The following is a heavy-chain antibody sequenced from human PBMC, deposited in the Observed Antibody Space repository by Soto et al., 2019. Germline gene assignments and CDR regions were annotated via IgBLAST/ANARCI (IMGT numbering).Heavy chain of an antibody. D-gene: IGHD2-21*02. V-gene: IGHV3-21*01. CDR3: ASATVVTATFDF. Sequence: PGGSLTLSCAASGFAFRSYNMNWVRQAPGKGLEWVASISSGSSNIYYADSVKGRFTISRDNAKNSLYLQMDSLRAVDSAVYYCASATVVTATFDFWGQGTLVTVSS. CDR2: ISSGSSNI. CDR1: GFAFRSYN. J-gene: IGHJ4*02.